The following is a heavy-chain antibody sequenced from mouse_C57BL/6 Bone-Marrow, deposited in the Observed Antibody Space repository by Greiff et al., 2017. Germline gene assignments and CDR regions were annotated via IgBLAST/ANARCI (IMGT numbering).Heavy chain of an antibody. CDR3: AKEGLDY. V-gene: IGHV1-61*01. J-gene: IGHJ2*01. Sequence: QVQLKQPGAELVRPGSSVKLSCKASGYTFTSYWMDWVKQRPGQGLEWIGNIYPSDSETHYNPKFKDKATLTVDKSSSTAYMQLSSLTSEDSAVYYGAKEGLDYWGQGTTLTVSS. CDR1: GYTFTSYW. CDR2: IYPSDSET.